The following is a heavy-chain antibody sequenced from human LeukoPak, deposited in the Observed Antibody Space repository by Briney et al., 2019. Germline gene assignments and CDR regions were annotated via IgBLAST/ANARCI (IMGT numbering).Heavy chain of an antibody. Sequence: SETLSLTCTVSGGSISSYYWSWIRQPPGKGLEWIGYIYYSGSTNYNPSLKSRVTISVDTSKNQFSLKLSSVTAADTAVYYCARSVNSYYYDSSGYLALGYWGQGTLVTVSS. J-gene: IGHJ4*02. V-gene: IGHV4-59*08. D-gene: IGHD3-22*01. CDR3: ARSVNSYYYDSSGYLALGY. CDR2: IYYSGST. CDR1: GGSISSYY.